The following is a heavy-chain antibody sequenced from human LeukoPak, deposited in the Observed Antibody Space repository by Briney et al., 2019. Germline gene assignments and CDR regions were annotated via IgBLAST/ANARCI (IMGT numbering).Heavy chain of an antibody. CDR3: ARIGTSSSWYGVVDWFDP. CDR1: GFTFSSYA. Sequence: GGSLRLSCAASGFTFSSYAMSWVRQAPGKGLEWVSAISGSGGSTYYADSVKGRFTISRDNSKNTLYLQMNSLRAEDTAVYYCARIGTSSSWYGVVDWFDPWGQGTLVTVSS. CDR2: ISGSGGST. D-gene: IGHD6-13*01. V-gene: IGHV3-23*01. J-gene: IGHJ5*02.